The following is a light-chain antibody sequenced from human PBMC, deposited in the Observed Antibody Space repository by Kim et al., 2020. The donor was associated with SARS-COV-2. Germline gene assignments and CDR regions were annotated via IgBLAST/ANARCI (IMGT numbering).Light chain of an antibody. CDR2: GKN. V-gene: IGLV3-19*01. CDR1: SLRIYY. Sequence: ALVPTVRITCQGDSLRIYYASWYQQKPGQAPVLVIYGKNNRPSGIPDRFSGSSSGNTASLTITGAQAEDEADYYCNSRDSSDNHVVFGGGTQLTVL. J-gene: IGLJ2*01. CDR3: NSRDSSDNHVV.